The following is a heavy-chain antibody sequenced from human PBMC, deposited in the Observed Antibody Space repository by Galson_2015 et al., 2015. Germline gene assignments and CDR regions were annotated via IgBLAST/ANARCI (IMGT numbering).Heavy chain of an antibody. CDR3: ARAENIVLMVYAPEGFDY. CDR1: GFTFSSYS. CDR2: ISSSSSYI. J-gene: IGHJ4*02. Sequence: SLRLSCAASGFTFSSYSMNWVRQAPGKGLEWVSSISSSSSYIYYADSVKGRFTISRDNAKNSLYLQMNSLRAEDTAVYYCARAENIVLMVYAPEGFDYWGQGTLVTVSS. V-gene: IGHV3-21*01. D-gene: IGHD2-8*01.